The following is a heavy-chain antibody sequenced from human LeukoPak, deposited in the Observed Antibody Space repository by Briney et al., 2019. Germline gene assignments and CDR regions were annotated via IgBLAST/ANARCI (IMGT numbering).Heavy chain of an antibody. J-gene: IGHJ6*02. V-gene: IGHV3-33*08. Sequence: GGSLRLSCAASGFTFSSYGMHWVRQAPGKGLEWVAVIWYDGSNKYYADSVKGRFTISRDNSKNTLYLQMNSLRAEDTAVYYCARDLAEYSSGWIYYYYYGMDVWGQGTTVTVSS. D-gene: IGHD6-19*01. CDR3: ARDLAEYSSGWIYYYYYGMDV. CDR2: IWYDGSNK. CDR1: GFTFSSYG.